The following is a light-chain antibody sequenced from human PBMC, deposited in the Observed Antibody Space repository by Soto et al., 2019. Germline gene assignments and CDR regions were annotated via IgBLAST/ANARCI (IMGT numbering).Light chain of an antibody. J-gene: IGKJ5*01. CDR2: GAS. CDR3: QQYRMSPNT. CDR1: QRVDDSH. Sequence: EIGLTQSPGTLSLSPGERATLSCRSSQRVDDSHLAWYQPRPGQAPRLLIYGASTRATGIPDRFSGSGSGTDFSLTIRGLKPEDFAVYYCQQYRMSPNTFGQGTRLEIK. V-gene: IGKV3-20*01.